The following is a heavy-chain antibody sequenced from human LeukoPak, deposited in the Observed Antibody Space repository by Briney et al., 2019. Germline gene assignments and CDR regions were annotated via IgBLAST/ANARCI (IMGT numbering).Heavy chain of an antibody. CDR1: GGSFSGYY. V-gene: IGHV4-34*01. J-gene: IGHJ5*02. D-gene: IGHD3-16*02. CDR2: INHSGST. CDR3: ARLPSLMITFGGVIVRTIWFDP. Sequence: PSETLSLTCAVYGGSFSGYYWSWIRQPPGKGLEWIGEINHSGSTNYNPSLKSRVTISVDTSKNQFSLKLSSVTAADTAVYYCARLPSLMITFGGVIVRTIWFDPWGQGTLVTVSS.